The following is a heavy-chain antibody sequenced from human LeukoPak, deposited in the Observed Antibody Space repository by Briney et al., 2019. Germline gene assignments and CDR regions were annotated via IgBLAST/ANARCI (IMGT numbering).Heavy chain of an antibody. D-gene: IGHD6-13*01. Sequence: PGGSLRHSCAASGFTFSSYWMSWVRQAPGKGLEWVAHIKQDGSEKYYVDSVKGRFTISRDNAKNSLYLQMNSLRAEDTAVYYCARPSSGWYYFDYWGQGTQVTVSS. CDR2: IKQDGSEK. J-gene: IGHJ4*02. CDR1: GFTFSSYW. CDR3: ARPSSGWYYFDY. V-gene: IGHV3-7*05.